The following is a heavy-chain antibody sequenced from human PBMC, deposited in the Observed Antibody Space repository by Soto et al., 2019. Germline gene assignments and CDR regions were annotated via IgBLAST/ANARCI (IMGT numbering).Heavy chain of an antibody. CDR1: GGSISSYY. V-gene: IGHV4-59*01. D-gene: IGHD5-12*01. Sequence: GPGPVAASETLSLTCTVSGGSISSYYWSWIRQPPGKGLEWIGYIYYSGSTNYNPSLKSRVTISVDTSKNQFSLKLSSVTAADTAVYYCARGTGWLQIGAWFDPWGQGTLVTVSS. CDR3: ARGTGWLQIGAWFDP. CDR2: IYYSGST. J-gene: IGHJ5*02.